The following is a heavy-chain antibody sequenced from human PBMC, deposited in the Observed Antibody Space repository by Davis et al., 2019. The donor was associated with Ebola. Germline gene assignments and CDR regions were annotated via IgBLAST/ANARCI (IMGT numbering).Heavy chain of an antibody. CDR1: GFTLSTYA. CDR2: ISARGDGT. V-gene: IGHV3-23*01. CDR3: ARDRVTGDAEYFQH. J-gene: IGHJ1*01. D-gene: IGHD7-27*01. Sequence: GESLKISCAASGFTLSTYAMSWVRQAPGKGLEWVSGISARGDGTYYADSVKGRFTISRDNSENTVSLQMNSLRAEDTATYYCARDRVTGDAEYFQHWGQGTLVTVSS.